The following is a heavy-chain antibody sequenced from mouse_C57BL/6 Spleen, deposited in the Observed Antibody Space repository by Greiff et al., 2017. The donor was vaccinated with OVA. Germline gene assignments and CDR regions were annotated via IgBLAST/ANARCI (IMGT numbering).Heavy chain of an antibody. CDR2: IYPSDSET. D-gene: IGHD1-1*01. CDR3: SRGYGSSPAWFAY. CDR1: GYTFTSYW. V-gene: IGHV1-61*01. Sequence: QVQLQQPGAELVRPGSSVTLSCKASGYTFTSYWMDWVKQRPGQGLEWIGNIYPSDSETPYNQKFKDKATLTVDKSSSTAYMQLSSLTSEDSAVYDCSRGYGSSPAWFAYWGQGTLVTVSA. J-gene: IGHJ3*01.